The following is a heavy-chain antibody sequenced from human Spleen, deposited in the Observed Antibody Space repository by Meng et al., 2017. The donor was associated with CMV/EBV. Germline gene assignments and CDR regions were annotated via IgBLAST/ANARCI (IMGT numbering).Heavy chain of an antibody. D-gene: IGHD1-26*01. CDR1: GGTFSSYG. CDR3: ARGQVDSGSYYDY. Sequence: SVKVSCKASGGTFSSYGITWVRQAPGQGLEWMGGIIPILGIANYAQKFQDRVTITADKSTSTVYMELSSLRSEDTAVYYCARGQVDSGSYYDYWGQGTLVTVSS. CDR2: IIPILGIA. J-gene: IGHJ4*02. V-gene: IGHV1-69*10.